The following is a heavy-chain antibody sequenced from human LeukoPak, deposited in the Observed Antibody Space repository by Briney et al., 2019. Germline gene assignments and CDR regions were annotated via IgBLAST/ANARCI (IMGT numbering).Heavy chain of an antibody. V-gene: IGHV3-7*03. D-gene: IGHD3-9*01. CDR1: GFTFSSYW. Sequence: GGSLSLSCAASGFTFSSYWMSWVRQAPGKGLEWVANIKQDGSEKYYVDSVKGRFTISRDNAKNSLYLQMNSLRAEDTAVYYCARDGTDILTGYYFGMDVWGKGTTVTVSS. J-gene: IGHJ6*04. CDR3: ARDGTDILTGYYFGMDV. CDR2: IKQDGSEK.